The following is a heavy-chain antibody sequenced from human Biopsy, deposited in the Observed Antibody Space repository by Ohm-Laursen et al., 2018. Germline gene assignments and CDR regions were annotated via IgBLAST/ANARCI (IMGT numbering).Heavy chain of an antibody. CDR1: GFTFRNYW. D-gene: IGHD6-13*01. J-gene: IGHJ4*02. Sequence: SLRLSCTASGFTFRNYWMTWVRQAPGKGLEWVANIKQDGSKKYSVDSVKGRFTISRDNAKNSLYLQMNSLRAEDTAVYYCVRGSEFEGSNWPVDYWGQGTLVTVSS. CDR3: VRGSEFEGSNWPVDY. V-gene: IGHV3-7*01. CDR2: IKQDGSKK.